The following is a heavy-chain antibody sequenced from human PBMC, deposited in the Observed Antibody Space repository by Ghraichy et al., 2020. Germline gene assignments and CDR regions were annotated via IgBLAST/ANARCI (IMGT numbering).Heavy chain of an antibody. CDR2: IYYSGNT. CDR1: GGSISRSSYY. J-gene: IGHJ4*02. CDR3: ATSVSAAGDDY. V-gene: IGHV4-39*01. D-gene: IGHD6-13*01. Sequence: SQTLSLTYTVSGGSISRSSYYWGWVRQPPGKGLEWIGSIYYSGNTYYNPSLKSRVTISVDTSKNQFSLKLISVTAADTAVYYCATSVSAAGDDYWGQGTLVTVSS.